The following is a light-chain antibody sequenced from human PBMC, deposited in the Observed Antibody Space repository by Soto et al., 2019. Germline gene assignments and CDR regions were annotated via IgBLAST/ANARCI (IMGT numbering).Light chain of an antibody. CDR3: QHYNSYSEA. V-gene: IGKV1-5*03. CDR1: QTISSW. J-gene: IGKJ1*01. CDR2: KAS. Sequence: DIQITQSPSTLSGSVGDRFTITCRASQTISSWLAWYQQKPGKAPKLLIYKASTLKSGVPSRFSGSGSGTEFTLTISSLQPDDFATYYCQHYNSYSEAFGQGTTV.